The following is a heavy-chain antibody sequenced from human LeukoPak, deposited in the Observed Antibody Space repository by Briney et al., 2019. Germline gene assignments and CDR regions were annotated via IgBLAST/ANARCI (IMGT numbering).Heavy chain of an antibody. Sequence: GGSLRLSCGTSGVILSPYWMSWVRQAPGKGLEWVADIKQDGSEKNYVDSVKGRFTISRDNANNLVFLQMNSLRVEDTALYFCTRICHSASWFFDLWRRGTLVTVSS. CDR2: IKQDGSEK. J-gene: IGHJ2*01. CDR3: TRICHSASWFFDL. V-gene: IGHV3-7*01. CDR1: GVILSPYW. D-gene: IGHD4/OR15-4a*01.